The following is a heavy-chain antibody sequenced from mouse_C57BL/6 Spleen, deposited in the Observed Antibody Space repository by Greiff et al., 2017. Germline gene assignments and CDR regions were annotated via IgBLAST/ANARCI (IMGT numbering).Heavy chain of an antibody. Sequence: VQLQQSGAELVKPGASVKLSCTASGFNIKDYYMHWVKQRTEQGLEWIGRIDPEDGETKYAPKFQGKATITADTSSNTAYLQLSSLTSEDTAVYYCANFFITTVVATSYFDYWGQGTTLTVSS. J-gene: IGHJ2*01. V-gene: IGHV14-2*01. D-gene: IGHD1-1*01. CDR1: GFNIKDYY. CDR3: ANFFITTVVATSYFDY. CDR2: IDPEDGET.